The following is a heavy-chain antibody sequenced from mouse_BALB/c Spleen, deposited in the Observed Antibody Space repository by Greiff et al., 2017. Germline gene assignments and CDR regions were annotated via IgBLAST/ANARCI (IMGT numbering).Heavy chain of an antibody. CDR2: IDPANGNT. Sequence: EVQLQQSGAELVKPGASVKLSCTASGFNIKDTYMHWVKQRPEQGLEWIGRIDPANGNTKYDPKFQGKATITADTSSNTAYLQLSSLTSEDTAVYYCARSYRYDEEAMDYWGQGTSVTVSS. J-gene: IGHJ4*01. V-gene: IGHV14-3*02. CDR1: GFNIKDTY. CDR3: ARSYRYDEEAMDY. D-gene: IGHD2-14*01.